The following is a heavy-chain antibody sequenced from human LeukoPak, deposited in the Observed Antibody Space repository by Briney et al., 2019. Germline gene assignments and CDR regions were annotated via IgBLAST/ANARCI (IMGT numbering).Heavy chain of an antibody. CDR3: AREDGWSYFDY. V-gene: IGHV3-9*01. CDR2: ISWNSGSI. D-gene: IGHD6-19*01. J-gene: IGHJ4*02. CDR1: GFTFDDYA. Sequence: GGSLRLSCAASGFTFDDYAMHWVRQAPGKGLEWVSGISWNSGSIGYADSVKGRFTISRDNAKNSLYLQMNSLRAEDTAVYYCAREDGWSYFDYWGQGTLVTVSS.